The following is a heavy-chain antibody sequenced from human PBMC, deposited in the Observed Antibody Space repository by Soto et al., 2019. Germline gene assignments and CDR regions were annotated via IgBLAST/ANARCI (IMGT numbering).Heavy chain of an antibody. D-gene: IGHD5-12*01. CDR1: GGSISSGGYS. Sequence: QLQLQESGSGLVKPSQTLSLTCAVSGGSISSGGYSWSWIRQPPGKGLEWIGYIYHSGSTYYNPALRSRVTISVDRSKTQFSLKLSSVTAADTAVYYCAAGGGLPRYYWGQGTLVTVSS. J-gene: IGHJ4*02. CDR2: IYHSGST. V-gene: IGHV4-30-2*01. CDR3: AAGGGLPRYY.